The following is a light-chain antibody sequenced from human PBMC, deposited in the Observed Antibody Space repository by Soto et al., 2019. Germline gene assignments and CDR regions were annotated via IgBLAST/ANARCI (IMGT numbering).Light chain of an antibody. Sequence: EIVMTQSPATLSVSPGERATLSCRASQSIGTNLAWYQQKPGQAPRLLIYAASTRATGIPATFSGSGSGTEFSLTISSLQTEDFAVDYCQHYYNWPRTFGQGTKVEI. CDR2: AAS. V-gene: IGKV3-15*01. CDR1: QSIGTN. J-gene: IGKJ1*01. CDR3: QHYYNWPRT.